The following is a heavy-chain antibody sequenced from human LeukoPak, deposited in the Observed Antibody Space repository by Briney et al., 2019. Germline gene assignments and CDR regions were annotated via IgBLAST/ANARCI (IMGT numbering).Heavy chain of an antibody. D-gene: IGHD3-10*01. V-gene: IGHV5-51*01. CDR1: GYSFTSYW. CDR2: IYPGDSDT. Sequence: GESLKISCKGSGYSFTSYWIGWVRQMPGKGLEWMGIIYPGDSDTRHGPSFQGQVTISADKSINTAYLQWSSLKASDTAIYYCARQRFGEFDYWGQGTLVTVSS. CDR3: ARQRFGEFDY. J-gene: IGHJ4*02.